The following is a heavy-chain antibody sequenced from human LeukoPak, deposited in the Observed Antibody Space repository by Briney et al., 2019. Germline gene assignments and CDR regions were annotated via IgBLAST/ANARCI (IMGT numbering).Heavy chain of an antibody. CDR1: GYTFTSYD. Sequence: EASVTVSFKASGYTFTSYDINWVRQAPGQGLEWMGWINPNSGGTNYAQKFQGRVTMTRDTSISTAYMELSRLRSDDTAVYYCARVQLWLEEANDYWGQGTLVTVSS. CDR2: INPNSGGT. J-gene: IGHJ4*02. D-gene: IGHD5-18*01. CDR3: ARVQLWLEEANDY. V-gene: IGHV1-2*02.